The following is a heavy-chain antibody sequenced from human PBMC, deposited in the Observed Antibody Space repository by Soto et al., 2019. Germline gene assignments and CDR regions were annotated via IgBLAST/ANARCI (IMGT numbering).Heavy chain of an antibody. D-gene: IGHD3-3*01. CDR3: EKIPITIFGVVIIPYYYYMDV. CDR2: ISGSGGST. Sequence: EVQLLESGGGLVQPGGSLRLSCAASGFTFSSYAMSWVRQAPGKGLEWVSAISGSGGSTYYADSVKGRFTISRDNSKNTLYLQMNSLRAEDTAVYYWEKIPITIFGVVIIPYYYYMDVWGKGTTVTVSS. CDR1: GFTFSSYA. J-gene: IGHJ6*03. V-gene: IGHV3-23*01.